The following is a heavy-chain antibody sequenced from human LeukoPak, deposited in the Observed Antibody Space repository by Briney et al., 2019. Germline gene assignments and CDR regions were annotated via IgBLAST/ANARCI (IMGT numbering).Heavy chain of an antibody. J-gene: IGHJ6*03. CDR2: IYTSGST. D-gene: IGHD3-22*01. CDR1: GGSISSYY. V-gene: IGHV4-4*07. Sequence: PSETLSLTCTVSGGSISSYYWSWIRQPPGKGLEWIGRIYTSGSTNYNPSLKSRVTMSVDTSKNQFSLKLSSVTAADTAVYYCARAYYYDSSAYYYYMDVWGKGTTVTISS. CDR3: ARAYYYDSSAYYYYMDV.